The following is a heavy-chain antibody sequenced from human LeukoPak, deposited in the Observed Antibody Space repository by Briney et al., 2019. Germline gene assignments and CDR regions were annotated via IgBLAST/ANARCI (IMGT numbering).Heavy chain of an antibody. CDR3: ARGSGWFNY. CDR1: GGSFSGYY. J-gene: IGHJ4*02. D-gene: IGHD6-19*01. CDR2: IYSSGTT. Sequence: PSETLSLTCAVYGGSFSGYYWSWIRQPPGKGLEWIGYIYSSGTTNYNPSLKSRVTISVDTSKNQFSLKLSSVTAADTAVYYCARGSGWFNYWGQGTLVTVSS. V-gene: IGHV4-59*08.